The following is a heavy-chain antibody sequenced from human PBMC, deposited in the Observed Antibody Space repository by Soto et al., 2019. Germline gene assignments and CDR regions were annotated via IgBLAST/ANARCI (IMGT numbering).Heavy chain of an antibody. J-gene: IGHJ5*02. CDR3: ARTYVPGIAGFDP. V-gene: IGHV3-74*01. Sequence: GGSLRLSCAASGFTFSNYFMHWVRQVPGEGLVWVSRMSGDGKTISYADSVKGRFTISRDNAKNTLYLQMNSLRVEDTAVYYCARTYVPGIAGFDPWGQGTLVTVSS. CDR2: MSGDGKTI. CDR1: GFTFSNYF. D-gene: IGHD1-1*01.